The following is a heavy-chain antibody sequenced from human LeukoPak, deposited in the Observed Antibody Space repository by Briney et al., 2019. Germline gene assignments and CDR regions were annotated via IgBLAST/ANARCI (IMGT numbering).Heavy chain of an antibody. CDR1: GFTFSQYL. D-gene: IGHD6-25*01. CDR2: IHKDGRDT. CDR3: ARESEAAGTYYLDH. V-gene: IGHV3-74*01. Sequence: GGSLTLSCPACGFTFSQYLLHGVRQAPGRGLIWVSRIHKDGRDTWYADSVKGWFTISRETAENTVYLQLNSLRVEETPVYYCARESEAAGTYYLDHWGQGNLVTVSS. J-gene: IGHJ4*02.